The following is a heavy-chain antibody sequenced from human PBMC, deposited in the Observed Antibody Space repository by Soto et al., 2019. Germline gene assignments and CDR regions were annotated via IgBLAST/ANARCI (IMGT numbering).Heavy chain of an antibody. CDR2: INHSGST. Sequence: SETLSLTCAVYGGSFSGYYWSWIRQPPGKGLEWIGEINHSGSTNYNPSLKSRVTISVDTSKNQFSLKLSSVTAADTAVYYCARRNTVTTSNWFDPWGQGTLVTVSS. V-gene: IGHV4-34*01. D-gene: IGHD4-4*01. CDR3: ARRNTVTTSNWFDP. J-gene: IGHJ5*02. CDR1: GGSFSGYY.